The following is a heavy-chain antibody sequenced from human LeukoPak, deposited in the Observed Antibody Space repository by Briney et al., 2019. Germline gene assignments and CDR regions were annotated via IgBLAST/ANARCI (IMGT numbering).Heavy chain of an antibody. J-gene: IGHJ6*02. CDR1: GGSISSYY. CDR2: IYYSGST. CDR3: ARVSRGMGV. V-gene: IGHV4-59*01. Sequence: SETLSLTCTVSGGSISSYYWSWIRQPPGKGLEWIGYIYYSGSTNYNPSLKSRVTISVDTSKNQFSLKLSSVTAADTAVYYCARVSRGMGVWGQGTTVTVSS.